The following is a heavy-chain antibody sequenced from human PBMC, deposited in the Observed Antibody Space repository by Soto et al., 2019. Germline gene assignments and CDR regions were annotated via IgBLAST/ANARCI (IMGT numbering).Heavy chain of an antibody. Sequence: EVQLLESGGGLVQPGGSLRLSCAASGFTFSSYAMSWVRQAPGKGLEWVSALSGSGGSTYYADSVKGRFTISRDNSKNTLYLQMNSLRAEDTAVYYCAKNPYDFWSYFDYWGQGTLVTVSS. J-gene: IGHJ4*02. CDR1: GFTFSSYA. CDR3: AKNPYDFWSYFDY. V-gene: IGHV3-23*01. CDR2: LSGSGGST. D-gene: IGHD3-3*01.